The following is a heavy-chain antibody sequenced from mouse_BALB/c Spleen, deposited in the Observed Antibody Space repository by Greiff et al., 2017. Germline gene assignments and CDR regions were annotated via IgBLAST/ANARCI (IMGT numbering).Heavy chain of an antibody. V-gene: IGHV1-14*01. J-gene: IGHJ4*01. CDR2: SKPDKEGT. CDR3: ARQIYSGTYGYAMDY. D-gene: IGHD2-1*01. CDR1: GYTFTSYV. Sequence: EVQLQQSGPELGKPGASVKMSCKASGYTFTSYVMHWVKQKPGKGLEWSGESKPDKEGTTYNEKFKGKATLTSDKSSSTAYMELSSLTSEDSAVYYCARQIYSGTYGYAMDYCGHPPSVPVSS.